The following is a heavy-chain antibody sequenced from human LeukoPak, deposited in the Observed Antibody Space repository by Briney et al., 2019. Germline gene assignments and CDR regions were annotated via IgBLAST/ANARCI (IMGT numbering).Heavy chain of an antibody. CDR1: GGSISSYY. CDR2: IYYSGST. CDR3: ARGGARIVVVPSDAWFDP. D-gene: IGHD2-2*01. Sequence: PSETLSHTCTVSGGSISSYYWSWIRQPPGKGLEWIGYIYYSGSTNYNPSLKSRVTISVDTSKNQFSLKLSSVTAADTAVYYCARGGARIVVVPSDAWFDPWGQGTLVTVSS. V-gene: IGHV4-59*01. J-gene: IGHJ5*02.